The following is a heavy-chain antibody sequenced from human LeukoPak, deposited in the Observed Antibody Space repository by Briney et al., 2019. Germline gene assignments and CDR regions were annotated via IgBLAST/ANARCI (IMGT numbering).Heavy chain of an antibody. CDR2: IIPIFGTA. V-gene: IGHV1-69*13. CDR3: ARELSSYYYYYYGMDV. D-gene: IGHD3-16*02. Sequence: GASVKVSCTASGGTFSSYAISWVRQAPGQGLEWMGGIIPIFGTANYAQKFQGRVTITADESTSTAYMELSSLRSEDTAVYYCARELSSYYYYYYGMDVWGQGTTVTVSS. CDR1: GGTFSSYA. J-gene: IGHJ6*02.